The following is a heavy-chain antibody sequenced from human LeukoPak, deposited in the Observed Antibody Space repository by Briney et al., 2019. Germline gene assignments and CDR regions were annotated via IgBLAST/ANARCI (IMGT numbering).Heavy chain of an antibody. D-gene: IGHD3-10*01. Sequence: PSETLSLTCTVSGGAINSGSHYWSWIRQSAGKGLEWIGRIYTSGTTNSNPSLKSRVTISVDTSKNQLSLKLSTVTAADTAVYYCARHVRRFLDIIMVRGYIDYWGQGTLVTVSS. CDR3: ARHVRRFLDIIMVRGYIDY. V-gene: IGHV4-61*02. CDR1: GGAINSGSHY. J-gene: IGHJ4*02. CDR2: IYTSGTT.